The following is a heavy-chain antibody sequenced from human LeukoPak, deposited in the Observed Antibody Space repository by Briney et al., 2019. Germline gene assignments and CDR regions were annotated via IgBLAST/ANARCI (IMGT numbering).Heavy chain of an antibody. J-gene: IGHJ4*02. CDR1: GFTFSSYW. CDR3: AREATTVTYFRRQARYFDY. Sequence: GGSLRLSCAGSGFTFSSYWMSWVRQAPGKGLEWVANIKQGGSEKYYVDSVKGRFTISRDNAKNSLYLQMNSLRAEDTAVYYCAREATTVTYFRRQARYFDYWGQGTLVTVSS. CDR2: IKQGGSEK. V-gene: IGHV3-7*01. D-gene: IGHD4-17*01.